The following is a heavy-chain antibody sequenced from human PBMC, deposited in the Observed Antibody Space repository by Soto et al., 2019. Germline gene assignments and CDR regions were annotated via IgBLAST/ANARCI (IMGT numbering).Heavy chain of an antibody. Sequence: QVQLVESGGGVVQPGRSLRLSCAASGFTFSSYGMHWVRQAPGKGLEWVAVISYDGSNKYYADSVKGRFTSPRDNSKNTLYLQMNSLRAEDTAVYYCAKDKDRYGSGSFGYWGQGTLVTVSS. CDR2: ISYDGSNK. CDR1: GFTFSSYG. V-gene: IGHV3-30*18. CDR3: AKDKDRYGSGSFGY. J-gene: IGHJ4*02. D-gene: IGHD3-10*01.